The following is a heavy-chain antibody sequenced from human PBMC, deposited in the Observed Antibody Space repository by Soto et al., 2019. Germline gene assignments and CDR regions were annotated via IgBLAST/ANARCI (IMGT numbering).Heavy chain of an antibody. CDR2: IKSKTDGGTT. J-gene: IGHJ5*02. D-gene: IGHD3-3*01. CDR3: TTDPRFLEWLLSPWFDP. Sequence: PGGSLRLSCAASGFTFSNAWMSWVRQAPGKGLEWVGRIKSKTDGGTTDYAAPVKGRFTISRDDSKNTLYLQMNSLKTEDTAVYYCTTDPRFLEWLLSPWFDPWGQGTLVTVS. CDR1: GFTFSNAW. V-gene: IGHV3-15*01.